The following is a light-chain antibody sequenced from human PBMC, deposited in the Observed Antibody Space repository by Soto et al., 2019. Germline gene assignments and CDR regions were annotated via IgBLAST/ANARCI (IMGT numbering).Light chain of an antibody. J-gene: IGKJ5*01. CDR2: AAS. CDR1: QSISNY. CDR3: QQSYSNPRT. V-gene: IGKV1-39*01. Sequence: DIQMTQSPSSLSASVGDRVTITCRASQSISNYLNWYQQKPGKAPELLIYAASSLQSGVPPRFSGSGSGTDFTLTISSLQPEDFATYYCQQSYSNPRTFGQGTRLEI.